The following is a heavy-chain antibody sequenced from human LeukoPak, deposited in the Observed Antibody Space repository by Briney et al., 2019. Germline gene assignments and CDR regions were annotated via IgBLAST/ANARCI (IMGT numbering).Heavy chain of an antibody. V-gene: IGHV1-2*02. D-gene: IGHD3-3*01. CDR3: ARDYDSYYYYGMDV. CDR2: INPNSGGT. Sequence: AASVKVSCKASGYTFTGYYMHWVRQAPGQGLEWMGWINPNSGGTNYAQKLQGRVTMTTDTSTSTAYMELRSLRSDDTAVYYCARDYDSYYYYGMDVWGQGTTVTVSS. CDR1: GYTFTGYY. J-gene: IGHJ6*02.